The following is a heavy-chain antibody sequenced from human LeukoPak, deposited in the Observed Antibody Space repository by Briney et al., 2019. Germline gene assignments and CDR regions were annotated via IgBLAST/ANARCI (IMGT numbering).Heavy chain of an antibody. CDR1: GYTFTSYG. J-gene: IGHJ3*02. D-gene: IGHD4-17*01. CDR2: ISTYNGNT. V-gene: IGHV1-18*01. Sequence: ASVKVSCKASGYTFTSYGISWVRQAPGQGLEWMGWISTYNGNTNYAQKLQGRVTMTTDTSTSTAYMELRSLRSDDTAVYYCARDPGTDYGDAFDIWGQGTMVTVSS. CDR3: ARDPGTDYGDAFDI.